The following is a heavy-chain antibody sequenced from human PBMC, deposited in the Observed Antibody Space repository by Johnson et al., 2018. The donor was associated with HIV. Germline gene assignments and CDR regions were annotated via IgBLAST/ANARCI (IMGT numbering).Heavy chain of an antibody. CDR2: ISWNSGSI. D-gene: IGHD6-6*01. Sequence: VQLVESGGGLVQPGRSLRLSCAASGFTFDDYAMHWVRQAPGKGLEWVSGISWNSGSIGYADSVKGRLTISIDNAKNYLYLQMNSLRAEDTDVDYCAKARQLAHHDAGDIWGQGTMVTVAS. CDR3: AKARQLAHHDAGDI. V-gene: IGHV3-9*01. J-gene: IGHJ3*02. CDR1: GFTFDDYA.